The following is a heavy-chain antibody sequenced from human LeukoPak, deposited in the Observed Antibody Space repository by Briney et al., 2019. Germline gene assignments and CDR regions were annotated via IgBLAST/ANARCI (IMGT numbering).Heavy chain of an antibody. Sequence: ASVKVSCRASGYRFINYDISWVRQAPGQGLEWMGWISVYSANTNYAQKLQGRVTMTTDTSTSTAYMELRSLRSVDTAVYYCARDHWQTPSYFDYWGQGTLVTVSS. J-gene: IGHJ4*02. CDR3: ARDHWQTPSYFDY. CDR2: ISVYSANT. CDR1: GYRFINYD. D-gene: IGHD1-1*01. V-gene: IGHV1-18*01.